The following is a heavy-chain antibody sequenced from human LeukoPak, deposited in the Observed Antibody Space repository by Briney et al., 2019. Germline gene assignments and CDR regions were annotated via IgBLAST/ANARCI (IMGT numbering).Heavy chain of an antibody. CDR2: ISSSGSTI. Sequence: GGSLRLSCAASGFTFSSYEMNWVRQAPGKGLEWVSYISSSGSTIYYADSVKGGFTISRDNAKNSLYLQMNSLRAEDTAVYYCARVTRQEYDYVWGSYPPGGYFDYWGQGTLVTVSS. J-gene: IGHJ4*02. CDR1: GFTFSSYE. V-gene: IGHV3-48*03. CDR3: ARVTRQEYDYVWGSYPPGGYFDY. D-gene: IGHD3-16*02.